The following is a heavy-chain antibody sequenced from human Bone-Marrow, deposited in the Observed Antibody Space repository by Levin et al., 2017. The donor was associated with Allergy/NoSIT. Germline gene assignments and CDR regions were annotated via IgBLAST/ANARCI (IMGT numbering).Heavy chain of an antibody. CDR3: ARDALGTGRISFWDWFDP. D-gene: IGHD3-16*01. J-gene: IGHJ5*02. CDR2: ISKSGTSM. CDR1: GFTFSDYF. V-gene: IGHV3-11*01. Sequence: GGSLRLSCAASGFTFSDYFMSWIRQAPGKGPEWISYISKSGTSMYYADSVKGRFTISRDNAKNLLFLQMDSLRAEDTAVYYCARDALGTGRISFWDWFDPWGQGTLVTVSS.